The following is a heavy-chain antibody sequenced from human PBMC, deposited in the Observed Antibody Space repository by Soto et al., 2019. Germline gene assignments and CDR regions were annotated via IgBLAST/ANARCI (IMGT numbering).Heavy chain of an antibody. J-gene: IGHJ3*01. V-gene: IGHV1-8*01. CDR3: ARPLVGESCTNGVCKVGYSFDL. Sequence: QVQLVQSGAEVMKPGASVKVSCKASGYTLASYDINWVRQATGQGLEWMGWMNPNSGNTGYAQKFQGRVIMTNNTSTNTAYLELSNLRSEDTAVYYCARPLVGESCTNGVCKVGYSFDLWGQGTIVTVSS. CDR1: GYTLASYD. CDR2: MNPNSGNT. D-gene: IGHD2-8*01.